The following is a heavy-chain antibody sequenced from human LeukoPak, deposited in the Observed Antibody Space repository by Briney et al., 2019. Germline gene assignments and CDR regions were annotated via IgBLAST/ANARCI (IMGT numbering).Heavy chain of an antibody. V-gene: IGHV4-34*01. D-gene: IGHD3-22*01. CDR1: GGSFSSYY. J-gene: IGHJ4*02. CDR3: ARHIHYDSSGYLDY. Sequence: SETLSLTCAVYGGSFSSYYWSWIRQPPGKGLEWIGKINYSGSTNYNPSLKSRVTISVDMSKNQFSLKLTSVTAADTAVYYCARHIHYDSSGYLDYWGQGSLVTVSS. CDR2: INYSGST.